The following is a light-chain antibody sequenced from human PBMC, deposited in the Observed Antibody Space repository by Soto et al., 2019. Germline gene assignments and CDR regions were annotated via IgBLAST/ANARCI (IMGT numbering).Light chain of an antibody. V-gene: IGKV3D-15*01. J-gene: IGKJ4*01. Sequence: EIVMMQSPATLSVSPGERVTLSCRASQSININLAWYQQKPGQAPRVLIYGASSRASGIPDRFSGSGSGTDFTITISRLEHDDFAFYYCQQYHNWPPLTFVGGTRVEIK. CDR2: GAS. CDR3: QQYHNWPPLT. CDR1: QSININ.